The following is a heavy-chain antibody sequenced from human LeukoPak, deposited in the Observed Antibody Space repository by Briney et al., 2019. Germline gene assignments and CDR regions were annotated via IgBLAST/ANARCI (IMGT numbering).Heavy chain of an antibody. Sequence: GGSLRLSCAASGFTFSSYSMNWVRQAPGKGLEWVSYISSSSSTIHYADSVKGRFTISRDNAKNSLYLQMNSLRDEDTAVYYCARGRITMVRGAQDYYYGMDVRGQGATVTVSS. J-gene: IGHJ6*02. CDR3: ARGRITMVRGAQDYYYGMDV. D-gene: IGHD3-10*01. CDR2: ISSSSSTI. V-gene: IGHV3-48*02. CDR1: GFTFSSYS.